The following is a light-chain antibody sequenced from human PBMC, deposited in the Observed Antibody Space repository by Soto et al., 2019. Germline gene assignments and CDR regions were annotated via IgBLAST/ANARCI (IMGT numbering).Light chain of an antibody. CDR1: QTVTSNY. CDR3: QQYGSSPGT. V-gene: IGKV3-20*01. CDR2: GAS. Sequence: EIVLTQSPGTLSSSPGERSTLSCRASQTVTSNYLAWYQQKPGQAPRLLFFGASIRATGLPDRFSGGGSGTDFTLTISRLEPEDFAVHYCQQYGSSPGTFGQGTKVEVK. J-gene: IGKJ1*01.